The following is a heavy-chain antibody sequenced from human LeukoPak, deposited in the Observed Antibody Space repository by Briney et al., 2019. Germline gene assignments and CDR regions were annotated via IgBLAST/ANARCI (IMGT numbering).Heavy chain of an antibody. CDR2: IGYDGNDK. Sequence: PGGSLRLSCAASGFTFSTHGMHWVRQAPGKGLEWVTFIGYDGNDKYYSDSVKGRFTISRDNSKNTLYLQMNSLRAEDTAVYYCAKDRGMATIKDYWGQGTLVTVSS. V-gene: IGHV3-30*02. D-gene: IGHD5-24*01. CDR1: GFTFSTHG. J-gene: IGHJ4*02. CDR3: AKDRGMATIKDY.